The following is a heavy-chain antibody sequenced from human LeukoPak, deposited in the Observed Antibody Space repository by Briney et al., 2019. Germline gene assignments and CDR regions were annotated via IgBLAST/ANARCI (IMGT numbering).Heavy chain of an antibody. CDR1: GFTFDDYA. J-gene: IGHJ4*02. CDR2: ISWDGGST. V-gene: IGHV3-43D*03. CDR3: AKRLPTYYYGSGSYYTN. D-gene: IGHD3-10*01. Sequence: GGSLRLSCAASGFTFDDYAMHWVRQAPGKGLEWVSLISWDGGSTYYADSVKGRFTISRDNSKNSLYLQMNSLRAEDTALYYCAKRLPTYYYGSGSYYTNWGQGTLVTVSS.